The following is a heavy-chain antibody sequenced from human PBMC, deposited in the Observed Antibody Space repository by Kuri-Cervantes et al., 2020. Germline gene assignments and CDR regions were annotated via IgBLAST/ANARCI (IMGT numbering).Heavy chain of an antibody. CDR2: INAGNGNT. CDR3: AGLDYGDYEGGYFDL. CDR1: GYTFTSYA. D-gene: IGHD4-17*01. V-gene: IGHV1-3*01. Sequence: ASVKVSCKASGYTFTSYAMHWVRQAPGQRLEWMGWINAGNGNTKYSQKFQGRVTTTRDTSASTAYMELSSLRSEDTAVYYCAGLDYGDYEGGYFDLWGRGTLVTVSS. J-gene: IGHJ2*01.